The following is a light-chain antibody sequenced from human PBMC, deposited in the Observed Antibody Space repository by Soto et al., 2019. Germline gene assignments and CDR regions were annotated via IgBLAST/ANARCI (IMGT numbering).Light chain of an antibody. Sequence: DIQMTQSPSTLSASVGDRVTITCRASQSISNRLAWYQQKPGKAPNLLIYKASSLESGVPSRFSGSGSGTEFTLTISSLQTDDFATYYCQQYNTYPLTFGGGTKVEIK. CDR3: QQYNTYPLT. CDR1: QSISNR. V-gene: IGKV1-5*03. CDR2: KAS. J-gene: IGKJ4*01.